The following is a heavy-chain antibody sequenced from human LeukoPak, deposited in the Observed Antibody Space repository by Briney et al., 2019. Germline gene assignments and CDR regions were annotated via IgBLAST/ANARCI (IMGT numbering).Heavy chain of an antibody. V-gene: IGHV3-74*01. CDR1: GMTFSNHW. CDR3: TTGPSYGYEW. J-gene: IGHJ4*02. Sequence: GGSLRLSCAASGMTFSNHWMHWVRQAPGKGLVWVSLIKTDGRTSIYTDSVKGRFTISRDNGKSILYLQMNSLRAEDTGIYYCTTGPSYGYEWWGQGTVVTVSS. D-gene: IGHD3-16*01. CDR2: IKTDGRTS.